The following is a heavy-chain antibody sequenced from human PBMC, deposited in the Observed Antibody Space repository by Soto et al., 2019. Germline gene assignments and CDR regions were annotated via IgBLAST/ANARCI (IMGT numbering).Heavy chain of an antibody. Sequence: ASVKVSCKASGYTFTSYDINWVRQATGQGLEWMGWMTPNSGNTGSAQKFQGRATMPRNTPISTAYMELSSLRCEDTAVYYCARRRAIAARGLCWLDRWGQGTLVTVSS. J-gene: IGHJ5*02. D-gene: IGHD6-6*01. CDR1: GYTFTSYD. V-gene: IGHV1-8*01. CDR2: MTPNSGNT. CDR3: ARRRAIAARGLCWLDR.